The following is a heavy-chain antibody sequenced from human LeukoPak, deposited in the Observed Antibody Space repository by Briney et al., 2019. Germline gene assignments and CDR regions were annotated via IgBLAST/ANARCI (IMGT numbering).Heavy chain of an antibody. CDR2: INAGNGNT. CDR1: GYTFTSYA. Sequence: ASVNVSFKASGYTFTSYAMHWVRQAPGQRLEWMGWINAGNGNTKYSQKFQGRVTITRDTSASTAYMELSSLRSEDTAVYYCARDYYDFWSDPFDPWGQGTLVTVSS. V-gene: IGHV1-3*01. J-gene: IGHJ5*02. CDR3: ARDYYDFWSDPFDP. D-gene: IGHD3-3*01.